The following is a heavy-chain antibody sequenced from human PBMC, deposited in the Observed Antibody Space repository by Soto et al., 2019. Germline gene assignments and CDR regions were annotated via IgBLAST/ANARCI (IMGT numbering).Heavy chain of an antibody. CDR2: INASVGST. CDR3: ARGKYYYDSSVAFDI. D-gene: IGHD3-22*01. V-gene: IGHV1-46*01. CDR1: VYTFTSYY. J-gene: IGHJ3*02. Sequence: ASVKVSCKASVYTFTSYYMHLVRQAPGQGLEWMGIINASVGSTAYAQKFQGRVTMTRDTSTSTVYMELSSLRSEDPAVYYCARGKYYYDSSVAFDIWGQGTMVTVSS.